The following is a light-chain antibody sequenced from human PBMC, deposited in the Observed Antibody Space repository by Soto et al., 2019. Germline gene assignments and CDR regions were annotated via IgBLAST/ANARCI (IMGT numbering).Light chain of an antibody. CDR2: GNS. Sequence: QSVLTQPPSVSGAPGQRVTISCTGSSSNIGAGYDVHWYQQLPGTAPKLLIYGNSNRPSGVPDRFSGSKSGTSASLAITGLQADDEADYYCQSYDSSLSGVVFGAGTKVPVL. J-gene: IGLJ2*01. CDR1: SSNIGAGYD. CDR3: QSYDSSLSGVV. V-gene: IGLV1-40*01.